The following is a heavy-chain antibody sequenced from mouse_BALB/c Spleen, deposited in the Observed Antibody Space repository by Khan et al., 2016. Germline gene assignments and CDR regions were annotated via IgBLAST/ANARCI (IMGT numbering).Heavy chain of an antibody. J-gene: IGHJ1*01. CDR3: TKRYYAGYFDG. V-gene: IGHV6-6*01. CDR2: IRSKAHNSAT. CDR1: GFTFSDAW. Sequence: EVELVESGGGLVQPGGSMKLSCAASGFTFSDAWMDWVRQSPGKGLEWVAEIRSKAHNSATYYAESVKGRFTISGDDSQSSIFLQMNSLRAEDCGSYYCTKRYYAGYFDGWGAGTTVTVSS. D-gene: IGHD1-1*01.